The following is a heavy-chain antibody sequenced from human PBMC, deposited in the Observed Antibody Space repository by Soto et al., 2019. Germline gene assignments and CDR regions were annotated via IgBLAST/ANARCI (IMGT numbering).Heavy chain of an antibody. J-gene: IGHJ6*02. CDR1: GFSFSDYY. CDR3: ARNGYCSSDACSYGVDV. D-gene: IGHD2-2*01. CDR2: TSSSGSTT. Sequence: QVQLVESGGGLVKPGGSLRLSCAASGFSFSDYYMSWIRQAPGKGLEWFSYTSSSGSTTYYADSVKGRFTVSRDNAKDSLWLQVNSLRADYTAVYYCARNGYCSSDACSYGVDVWGQGTTGTVSS. V-gene: IGHV3-11*01.